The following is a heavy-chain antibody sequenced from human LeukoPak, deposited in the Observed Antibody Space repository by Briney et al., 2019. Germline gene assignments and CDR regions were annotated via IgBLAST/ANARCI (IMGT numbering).Heavy chain of an antibody. Sequence: SETLSLTCTVSGGSISSSSYYWGWIRQPPGKGLEWIGSIYYSGSTYYNPSLKSRVTISVDTSKNQFSLKLSSVTAADTAVYYCARDRVAAAGFRTNWFDPWGQGTLVTVSS. J-gene: IGHJ5*02. D-gene: IGHD6-13*01. CDR1: GGSISSSSYY. V-gene: IGHV4-39*07. CDR3: ARDRVAAAGFRTNWFDP. CDR2: IYYSGST.